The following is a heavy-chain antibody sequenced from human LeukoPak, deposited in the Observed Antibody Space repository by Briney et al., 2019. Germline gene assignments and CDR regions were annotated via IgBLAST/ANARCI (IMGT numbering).Heavy chain of an antibody. V-gene: IGHV1-18*01. CDR3: ARAGGWTREDYKDESYHI. D-gene: IGHD6-19*01. CDR2: INTYKGNT. Sequence: ASVRVSFKASGYTFTNFGISWVRQAPGQGLEWMGWINTYKGNTYYAQNFQDRVTMTTDTSTTTGYMELRSLTSDDTAIYYYARAGGWTREDYKDESYHIWGQGTVVTVSS. CDR1: GYTFTNFG. J-gene: IGHJ3*02.